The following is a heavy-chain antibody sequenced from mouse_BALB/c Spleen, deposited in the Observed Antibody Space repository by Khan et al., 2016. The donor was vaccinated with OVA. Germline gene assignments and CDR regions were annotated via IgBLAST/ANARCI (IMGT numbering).Heavy chain of an antibody. CDR3: TRQLRLQWCPC. CDR1: GYTFTSHV. V-gene: IGHV1S136*01. CDR2: IYPYNDDT. Sequence: VQLQQSGPELVKPGASVTMSCIASGYTFTSHVIHCVRQKPGQDHEWIGYIYPYNDDTKYNEKFKGQATLTSDTSSSTAFMELNSLTSEDSAIYYCTRQLRLQWCPCWGQGTLVTVSA. J-gene: IGHJ3*01. D-gene: IGHD1-2*01.